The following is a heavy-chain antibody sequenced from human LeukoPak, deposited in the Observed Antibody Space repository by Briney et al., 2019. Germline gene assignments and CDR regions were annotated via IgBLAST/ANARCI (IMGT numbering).Heavy chain of an antibody. D-gene: IGHD2-8*01. CDR1: GITFTNYG. V-gene: IGHV3-74*01. Sequence: GGSLRLSCVASGITFTNYGMMWVRQAPGKGLVWVSYINSDGRSTTYADSVKGRFTISRDNAKNTLYLQMSSLRAEDTAMYYCARNSNGMSNWGQGTLVIVSS. CDR2: INSDGRST. J-gene: IGHJ4*02. CDR3: ARNSNGMSN.